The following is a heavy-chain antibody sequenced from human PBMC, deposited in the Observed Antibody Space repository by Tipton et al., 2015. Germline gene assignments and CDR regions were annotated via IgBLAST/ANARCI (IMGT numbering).Heavy chain of an antibody. CDR3: ARGRNSGSFSAYFDH. CDR1: GYTFSSYY. Sequence: QSGAEVKKPGASMKVSCKASGYTFSSYYMHWVRQAPGQGLEWMGIIHPSGDRTSYAQKFQGRVTMTRDTSTSTVYMELSSLRSEDTAVYYCARGRNSGSFSAYFDHWGQGTLVTVSS. J-gene: IGHJ4*02. V-gene: IGHV1-46*01. CDR2: IHPSGDRT. D-gene: IGHD1-26*01.